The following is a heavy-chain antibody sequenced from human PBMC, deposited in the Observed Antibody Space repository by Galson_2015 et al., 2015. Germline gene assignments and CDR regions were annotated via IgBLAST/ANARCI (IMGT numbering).Heavy chain of an antibody. CDR3: ARVPFLRFLEWSGYYGMDV. J-gene: IGHJ6*02. CDR1: GFTFSSYG. Sequence: SLRLSCAASGFTFSSYGMHWVRQAPGKGLEWVAVIWYDGSNKYYADSVKGRFTISRDNSKNTLYLQMNSLRTEDTAVYYCARVPFLRFLEWSGYYGMDVWGQGTTVTVSS. D-gene: IGHD3-3*01. CDR2: IWYDGSNK. V-gene: IGHV3-33*01.